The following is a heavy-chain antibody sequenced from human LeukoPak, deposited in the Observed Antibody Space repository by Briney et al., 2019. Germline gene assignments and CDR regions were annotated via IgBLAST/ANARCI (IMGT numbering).Heavy chain of an antibody. V-gene: IGHV4-38-2*02. CDR1: GYSISGGYY. J-gene: IGHJ3*02. CDR2: IYHSGNT. Sequence: SETLSLTCTVSGYSISGGYYWGWIRQPPGKGLEWIGTIYHSGNTYYNPSLKSRVTISVDTSKNQFSLKLTSVTAADTAVYYCARATAFFDIWGQGTMVTVSS. CDR3: ARATAFFDI.